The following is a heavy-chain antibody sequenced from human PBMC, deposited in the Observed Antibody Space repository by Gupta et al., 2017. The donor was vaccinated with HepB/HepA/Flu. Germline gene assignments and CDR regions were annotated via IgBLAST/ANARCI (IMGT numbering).Heavy chain of an antibody. Sequence: EVQLVESGGGLVKPGGSLRLSCAASGFTFRSFSMNWVRQAPGKGLEWVSSISSRSSYIYYADSVKGRFTISRDNAKNSLYLQMNSLRAEDTAVYYCARARRDYCSSTSCYNRPDYWGQGTLVTVSS. D-gene: IGHD2-2*02. V-gene: IGHV3-21*01. J-gene: IGHJ4*02. CDR1: GFTFRSFS. CDR2: ISSRSSYI. CDR3: ARARRDYCSSTSCYNRPDY.